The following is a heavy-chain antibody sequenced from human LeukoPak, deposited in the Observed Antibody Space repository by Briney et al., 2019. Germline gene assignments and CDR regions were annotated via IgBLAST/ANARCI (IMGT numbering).Heavy chain of an antibody. D-gene: IGHD3-3*01. J-gene: IGHJ6*04. CDR1: GGTFSDYA. CDR2: FIPILGTA. V-gene: IGHV1-69*10. CDR3: AGIPVFGVVLHQEPV. Sequence: GASVKVSCKASGGTFSDYALNWVRQAPGQGVEWMAVFIPILGTANSTQKFQDRVTITADISTNTAYMELSSLRSEDTAVYFCAGIPVFGVVLHQEPVWGKGTTVTVSS.